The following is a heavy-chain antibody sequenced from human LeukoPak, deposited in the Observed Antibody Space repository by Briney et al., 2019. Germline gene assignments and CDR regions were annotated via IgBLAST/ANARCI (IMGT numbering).Heavy chain of an antibody. CDR2: ISPYNGNT. CDR1: GYAFTSYG. D-gene: IGHD3-22*01. V-gene: IGHV1-18*04. CDR3: ARDRYYDGSGYYVDY. J-gene: IGHJ4*02. Sequence: ASVKVSCKAFGYAFTSYGISWVRQAPGQGLEWMGWISPYNGNTNYAQKLQGRVTMTTDTSTSTAYMELRSLRSDDTAVFYCARDRYYDGSGYYVDYWGQGTLVTVSS.